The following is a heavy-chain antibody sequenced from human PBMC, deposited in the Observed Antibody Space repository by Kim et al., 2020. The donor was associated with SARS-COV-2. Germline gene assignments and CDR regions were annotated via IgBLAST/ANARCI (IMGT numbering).Heavy chain of an antibody. J-gene: IGHJ4*02. D-gene: IGHD6-13*01. CDR3: ARKTVGQQQLSLDF. Sequence: ASVKVSCKASGYSFTDFYMNWVRQAPGQGLEWVGWINPKSGGTNYAEKFQGRVTMTRDTSINTAYLEVRTLGSDDTAVYYCARKTVGQQQLSLDFWGQGTLVTVSA. V-gene: IGHV1-2*02. CDR2: INPKSGGT. CDR1: GYSFTDFY.